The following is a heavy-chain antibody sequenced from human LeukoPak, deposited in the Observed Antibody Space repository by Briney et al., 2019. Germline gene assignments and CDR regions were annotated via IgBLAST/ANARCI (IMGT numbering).Heavy chain of an antibody. CDR3: ARVSYYGSGSYPAPYYYYGMDV. Sequence: SVKVSCKASGGTFSSYAISWVRQAPGQGLEWMGRIIPILGIANYAQKFQGRVTITADKSTSTAYMELSSLRSEDTAVYYCARVSYYGSGSYPAPYYYYGMDVWGQGTTVTVSS. J-gene: IGHJ6*02. CDR1: GGTFSSYA. D-gene: IGHD3-10*01. V-gene: IGHV1-69*04. CDR2: IIPILGIA.